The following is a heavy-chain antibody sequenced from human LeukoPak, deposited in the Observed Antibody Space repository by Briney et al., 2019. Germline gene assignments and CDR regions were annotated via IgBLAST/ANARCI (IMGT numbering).Heavy chain of an antibody. J-gene: IGHJ4*02. Sequence: GGSLRLSCAASGFTFRSYWMHWVRQVPGKGLVWVSRIPPDVSTTNYADSVKGRFTISRDSAKNTLYLQMNSLTDEDTGVYYCARGGSGNSYREFTYWGQGSLVTVSS. D-gene: IGHD5-18*01. CDR1: GFTFRSYW. V-gene: IGHV3-74*01. CDR3: ARGGSGNSYREFTY. CDR2: IPPDVSTT.